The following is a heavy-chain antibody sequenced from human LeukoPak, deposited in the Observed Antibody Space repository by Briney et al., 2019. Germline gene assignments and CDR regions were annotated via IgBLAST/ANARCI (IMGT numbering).Heavy chain of an antibody. V-gene: IGHV4-39*01. D-gene: IGHD1-26*01. CDR2: IYYSGST. CDR1: GGSISSSSYY. J-gene: IGHJ5*02. Sequence: SETLSLTCTVSGGSISSSSYYWGWIRQPPGKGLEWIGSIYYSGSTYYNPSLKSRVTISVDTSKNQFSLKLSSVTAADTAVYYCARGRIVGATRWFDPWGQGTLVTVSS. CDR3: ARGRIVGATRWFDP.